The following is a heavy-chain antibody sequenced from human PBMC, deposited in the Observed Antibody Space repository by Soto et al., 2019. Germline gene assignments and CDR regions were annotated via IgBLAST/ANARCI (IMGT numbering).Heavy chain of an antibody. CDR3: ARSIAARLNWFDP. Sequence: EVQLVESGGGLVQPGGSLRLSCAASGFTFSSYWMSWVRQAPGKGLEWVANIKQDGSEKYYVDSVKGRFTISRDNAKNSLYLQMNSLRGEDTAVYYCARSIAARLNWFDPWGQGTLVTVSS. CDR1: GFTFSSYW. D-gene: IGHD6-6*01. J-gene: IGHJ5*02. CDR2: IKQDGSEK. V-gene: IGHV3-7*01.